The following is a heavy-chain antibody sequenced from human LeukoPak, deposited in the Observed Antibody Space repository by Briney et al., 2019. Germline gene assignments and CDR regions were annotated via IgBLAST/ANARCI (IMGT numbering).Heavy chain of an antibody. V-gene: IGHV3-23*01. CDR2: ISGSGGST. Sequence: GGSLRLSCAASGFTFSSYAMSWVRQAPGKGLEWVSAISGSGGSTYYADSVKGRFTISRDNSKNTLYLQMNSLRAEDTAVYYCAKAQPNPPFHVTTPFDYWGQGTLVTVSS. CDR1: GFTFSSYA. J-gene: IGHJ4*02. CDR3: AKAQPNPPFHVTTPFDY. D-gene: IGHD4-11*01.